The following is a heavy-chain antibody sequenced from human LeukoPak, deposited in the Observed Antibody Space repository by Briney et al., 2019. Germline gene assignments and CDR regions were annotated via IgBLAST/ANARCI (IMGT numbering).Heavy chain of an antibody. CDR2: INSDGSTT. D-gene: IGHD5-12*01. J-gene: IGHJ4*02. CDR1: GFTFSSYW. Sequence: GGSLRLSCAASGFTFSSYWMHWVRQAPGKGLVWVSRINSDGSTTSYADSVRGRFTISRDNAKNTLYVQMNSLRAEDTAVYCCARESYSGGFDYWGQGTLVTVSS. CDR3: ARESYSGGFDY. V-gene: IGHV3-74*01.